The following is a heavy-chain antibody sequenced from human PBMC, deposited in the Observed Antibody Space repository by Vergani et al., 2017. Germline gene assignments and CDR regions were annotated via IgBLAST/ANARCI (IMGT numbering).Heavy chain of an antibody. J-gene: IGHJ4*02. Sequence: QVQLQESGPGLVKPSQTLSLTCTVSGGSISSGGYYWSWIRQHPGKGLEWIGYIYYCGSTCYNPSLKGGVTISVDTSKNQCSLKLRSVTAADTAVYYWARASGEGDYFDYWGQGTLVTVSS. CDR3: ARASGEGDYFDY. V-gene: IGHV4-31*03. CDR1: GGSISSGGYY. D-gene: IGHD3-10*01. CDR2: IYYCGST.